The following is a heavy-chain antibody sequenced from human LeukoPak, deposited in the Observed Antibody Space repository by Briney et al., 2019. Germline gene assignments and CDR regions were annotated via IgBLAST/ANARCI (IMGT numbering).Heavy chain of an antibody. J-gene: IGHJ4*02. D-gene: IGHD3-9*01. CDR3: ARGRARYDILTGYYNPYFDY. V-gene: IGHV4-38-2*02. CDR2: INHSGST. CDR1: GYSIDSGYY. Sequence: SETLSLTCTVSGYSIDSGYYWGWIRQPPGKGLEWIGEINHSGSTNYNPSLKSRVTISVDTSKNQFSLKLSSVTAADTAVYYCARGRARYDILTGYYNPYFDYWGQGTLVTASS.